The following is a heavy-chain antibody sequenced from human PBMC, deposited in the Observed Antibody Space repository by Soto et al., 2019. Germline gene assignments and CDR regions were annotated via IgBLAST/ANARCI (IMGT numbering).Heavy chain of an antibody. CDR1: GYSFTTFW. Sequence: GESLKISFNVSGYSFTTFWISGVRHMPEKCLEWMGRLNPAESFTNYSPSFQGHVTISVDKSINTAYLQRSSLKASDTAIYYCARHLYDNRNYLDALDVWGQGTMVTVSS. D-gene: IGHD3-22*01. CDR2: LNPAESFT. V-gene: IGHV5-10-1*01. J-gene: IGHJ3*01. CDR3: ARHLYDNRNYLDALDV.